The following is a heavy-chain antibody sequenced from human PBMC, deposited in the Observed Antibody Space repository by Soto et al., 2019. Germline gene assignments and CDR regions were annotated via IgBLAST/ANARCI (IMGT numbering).Heavy chain of an antibody. D-gene: IGHD6-13*01. Sequence: SETLSLTCTVSGGSISGYYWSWIRRPPGKGLEYIGYIYYRGSTNYNPSLKSRVTMSIDTSRNQFSLKVNSVTAADTAVYYCARQQLLPFYYALDVWGQGTTVTVSS. J-gene: IGHJ6*02. CDR1: GGSISGYY. CDR3: ARQQLLPFYYALDV. CDR2: IYYRGST. V-gene: IGHV4-59*01.